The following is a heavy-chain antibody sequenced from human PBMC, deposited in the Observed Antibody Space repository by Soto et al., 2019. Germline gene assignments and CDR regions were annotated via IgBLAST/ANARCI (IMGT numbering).Heavy chain of an antibody. Sequence: SLTLSLTCTVAGGSIGSSRYYWGWIRQPPGKGLEWIGSIYYSGSTYYNPSLKSRVTISADTSKNQFSLSLSSVTAADTAVYYCARQMATSWDSFDYWGQGILVTGSS. V-gene: IGHV4-39*01. CDR1: GGSIGSSRYY. J-gene: IGHJ4*02. CDR3: ARQMATSWDSFDY. D-gene: IGHD5-12*01. CDR2: IYYSGST.